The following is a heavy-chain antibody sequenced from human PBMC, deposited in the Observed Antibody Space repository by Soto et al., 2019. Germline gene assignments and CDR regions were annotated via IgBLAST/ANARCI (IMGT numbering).Heavy chain of an antibody. CDR1: GYTFTSYY. V-gene: IGHV1-46*01. CDR2: INHSGGST. CDR3: AREDLDSGIYYDWVRDYYGMDV. Sequence: QVQLVQSGAEVKKPGASVKVSCKASGYTFTSYYMHWVRQAPGQGLEWMGIINHSGGSTSYAQKFQGRVNMTRDTSTSTFYMELSSLRSEDTAVYYCAREDLDSGIYYDWVRDYYGMDVWGQGTTVTVSS. J-gene: IGHJ6*02. D-gene: IGHD1-26*01.